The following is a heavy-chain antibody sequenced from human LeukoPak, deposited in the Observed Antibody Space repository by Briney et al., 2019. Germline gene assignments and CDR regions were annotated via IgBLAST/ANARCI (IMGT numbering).Heavy chain of an antibody. J-gene: IGHJ4*02. V-gene: IGHV3-9*01. CDR1: GFAFERYA. D-gene: IGHD3-10*01. Sequence: GGSLRLSCAASGFAFERYAMYWFRQAPGKGLEWVSGISWSGGLIAYADSVKGRFTISRDNGKNSLYLQMNSLRADDTAFYYCAAHFYGSESSFADYWGQGTLVTVSS. CDR2: ISWSGGLI. CDR3: AAHFYGSESSFADY.